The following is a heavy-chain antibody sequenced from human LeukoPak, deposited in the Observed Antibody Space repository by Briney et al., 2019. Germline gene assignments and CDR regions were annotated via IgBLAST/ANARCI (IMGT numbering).Heavy chain of an antibody. Sequence: SSGTLSLTCAVSGGSISSSNCGSWVRQPPGRGLEWIGEIYHSGNTNYNPSLKSRVTISVDKSKNQFSLKLSSVTAADTAVYYCARDSPMVRGVMMYWGQGTLVTVSS. J-gene: IGHJ4*02. CDR3: ARDSPMVRGVMMY. CDR2: IYHSGNT. V-gene: IGHV4-4*02. D-gene: IGHD3-10*01. CDR1: GGSISSSNC.